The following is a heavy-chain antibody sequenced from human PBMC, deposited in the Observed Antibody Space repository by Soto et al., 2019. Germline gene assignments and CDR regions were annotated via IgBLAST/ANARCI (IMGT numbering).Heavy chain of an antibody. J-gene: IGHJ6*02. CDR1: GGSISSYY. CDR2: IYYSGST. Sequence: PSETLSLTCTVSGGSISSYYWSWIRQPPGKGLEWIGYIYYSGSTNYNPSLKSRVTISVDASKNQFSLKLSSVTAAATAVYYCARHTRRTSIVGATTVMDVWGQGTTVTVSS. CDR3: ARHTRRTSIVGATTVMDV. V-gene: IGHV4-59*01. D-gene: IGHD1-26*01.